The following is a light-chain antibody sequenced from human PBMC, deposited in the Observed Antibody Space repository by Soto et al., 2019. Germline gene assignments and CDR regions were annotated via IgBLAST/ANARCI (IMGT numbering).Light chain of an antibody. V-gene: IGKV1-5*03. CDR1: QSISSW. CDR2: KAS. Sequence: DIQMTQSPSTLSASVGDRVTITCRASQSISSWLAWYQQKAGKAPKLLIYKASSLESGVPSRFGGSGSGTEFTLTISSLQPDDFATYYCQQYNSFPTFDQGTKVEIK. J-gene: IGKJ1*01. CDR3: QQYNSFPT.